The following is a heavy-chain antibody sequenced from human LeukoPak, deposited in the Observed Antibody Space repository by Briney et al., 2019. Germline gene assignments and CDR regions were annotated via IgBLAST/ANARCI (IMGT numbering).Heavy chain of an antibody. J-gene: IGHJ3*02. CDR2: IYHSGNT. CDR3: ASRAFDI. Sequence: SETLSLTCTVSGYSISSGYYWGWIRQPPGKGLEWSGSIYHSGNTNYNPSLKGRATISVDKSKNQFSLKLSSVTAAAPPVYSCASRAFDIWGQGTIVTVSS. V-gene: IGHV4-38-2*02. CDR1: GYSISSGYY.